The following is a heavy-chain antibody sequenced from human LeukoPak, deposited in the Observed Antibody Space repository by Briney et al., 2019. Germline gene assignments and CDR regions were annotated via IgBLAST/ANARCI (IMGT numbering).Heavy chain of an antibody. J-gene: IGHJ6*03. CDR2: INPNSGGI. CDR1: GYTFTGYY. Sequence: EASVKVSCKASGYTFTGYYMHWVRQAPGQGLEWMGWINPNSGGINYAQKFQGRVTMTRDTSISTVYMELSRLTSDDTAVYYCARDQAPMLRGVIIRDYCMDVWGKGTTVTVSS. D-gene: IGHD3-10*01. CDR3: ARDQAPMLRGVIIRDYCMDV. V-gene: IGHV1-2*02.